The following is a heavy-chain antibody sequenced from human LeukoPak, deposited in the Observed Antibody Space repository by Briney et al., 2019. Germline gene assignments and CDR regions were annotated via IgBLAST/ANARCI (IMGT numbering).Heavy chain of an antibody. CDR2: IYTSGST. J-gene: IGHJ4*02. CDR1: GGSISSGSYY. Sequence: SETLSLTCTVSGGSISSGSYYWSWIRQPAGKGLEWIGRIYTSGSTNYNPSLKSRVTISVDTSKNQFSLKLSSVTAADTAVYYCVRDFFHWGQGTLVTVSS. D-gene: IGHD2/OR15-2a*01. CDR3: VRDFFH. V-gene: IGHV4-61*02.